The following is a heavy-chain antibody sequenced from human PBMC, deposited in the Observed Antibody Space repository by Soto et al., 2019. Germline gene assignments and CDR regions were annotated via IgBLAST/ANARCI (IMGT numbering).Heavy chain of an antibody. CDR2: INAGNGNT. D-gene: IGHD4-17*01. CDR1: GYTFTSYA. V-gene: IGHV1-3*01. J-gene: IGHJ4*02. Sequence: QVQLVQSGAEVKKPGASVKVSCKASGYTFTSYAMHWVRQAPGQRLEWMGWINAGNGNTKYSQKFQGRVTITRDTSASTAYMELSSLRSEDTAVYYCARAHGGALDYWGQGTLVTVSS. CDR3: ARAHGGALDY.